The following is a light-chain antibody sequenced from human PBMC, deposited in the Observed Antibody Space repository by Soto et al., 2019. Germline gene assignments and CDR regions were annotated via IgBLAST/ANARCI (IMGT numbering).Light chain of an antibody. V-gene: IGLV2-14*01. Sequence: QSALTQPASVSGSPGQSITISCTGTSSDVGGYNYVSWYQQHPGKAPKLMIYEVSNRPSGVSNRFSGSKSGXXXXLTISGLQAEDEADYYCSSYTSSSTLVFGGGTQLTVL. CDR3: SSYTSSSTLV. J-gene: IGLJ2*01. CDR1: SSDVGGYNY. CDR2: EVS.